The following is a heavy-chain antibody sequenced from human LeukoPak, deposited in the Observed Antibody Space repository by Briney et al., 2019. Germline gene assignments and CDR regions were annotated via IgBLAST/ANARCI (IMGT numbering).Heavy chain of an antibody. CDR1: GFTFSSYA. CDR2: ISGSGGST. J-gene: IGHJ4*02. Sequence: GGSLRLSCAASGFTFSSYAMSWVRQAPGEGLEWVSAISGSGGSTYYADSVKGRFTISRDNSKNTLYLQMNSLRAEDTAVYYCAKYSGYDYYFDYWGQGTLVTVSS. V-gene: IGHV3-23*01. CDR3: AKYSGYDYYFDY. D-gene: IGHD5-12*01.